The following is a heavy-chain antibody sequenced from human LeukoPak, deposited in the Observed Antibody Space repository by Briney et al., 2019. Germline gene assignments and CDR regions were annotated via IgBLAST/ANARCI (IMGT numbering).Heavy chain of an antibody. V-gene: IGHV4-34*01. Sequence: SETLSLTCAVYGGSFSGYYWSWIRQPPGKGLEWIGEINHSGSTNYNPSLKSRVTISVDTSKNQFSLKLSSVTAADTAVYYCARVDSGYCGGDCYSGAFDYWGQGTLVTVSS. CDR1: GGSFSGYY. J-gene: IGHJ4*02. CDR2: INHSGST. CDR3: ARVDSGYCGGDCYSGAFDY. D-gene: IGHD2-21*02.